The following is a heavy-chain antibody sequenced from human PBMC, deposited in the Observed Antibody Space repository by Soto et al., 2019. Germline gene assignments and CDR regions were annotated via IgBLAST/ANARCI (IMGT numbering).Heavy chain of an antibody. CDR2: IRSSDL. V-gene: IGHV3-48*01. D-gene: IGHD4-17*01. CDR1: GFTFSDYT. J-gene: IGHJ4*02. CDR3: ARDRSYAFDY. Sequence: PGGSLRLSCEVSGFTFSDYTMNWVRQAPGKGLEWLSYIRSSDLSYADSVKGRFTISRDNAKNSLYLQMNSLRAEDTAVYYCARDRSYAFDYWGQGSLVTVSS.